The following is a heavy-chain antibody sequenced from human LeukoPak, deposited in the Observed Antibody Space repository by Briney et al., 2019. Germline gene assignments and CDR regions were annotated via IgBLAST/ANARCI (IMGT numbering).Heavy chain of an antibody. J-gene: IGHJ4*02. CDR2: IYYSGSA. V-gene: IGHV4-39*07. D-gene: IGHD6-13*01. CDR3: ARATSGTSKFGY. CDR1: GGSISSSSYY. Sequence: SETLSLTCTVSGGSISSSSYYWGWIRQPPGKGLEWIGSIYYSGSAYYNPSLKSRVTISVDTSKNQFSLKLSSVTAADTAVYYCARATSGTSKFGYWGQGTLVTVSS.